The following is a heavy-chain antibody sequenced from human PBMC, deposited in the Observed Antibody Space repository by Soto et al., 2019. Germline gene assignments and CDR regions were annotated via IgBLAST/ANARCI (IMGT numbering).Heavy chain of an antibody. D-gene: IGHD1-7*01. CDR3: ARVRGITGTTDRDDAFDI. CDR2: IGTAGDT. J-gene: IGHJ3*02. CDR1: GFTFSSYD. Sequence: EVQLVESEGGLVQPGGSLRLSCAASGFTFSSYDMHWVRQATGKGLEWVSAIGTAGDTYYPGSVKGRFTISRENAKNSLYLQMNSLRAGDTAVYYCARVRGITGTTDRDDAFDIWGQGTMVTVSS. V-gene: IGHV3-13*01.